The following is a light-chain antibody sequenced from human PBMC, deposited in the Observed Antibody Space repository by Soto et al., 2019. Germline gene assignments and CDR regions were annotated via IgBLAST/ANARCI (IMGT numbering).Light chain of an antibody. Sequence: EIVMTQSPATLSVSPGERATLSCRASQSVSSNLAWYQQKPGQAPRLLIYGASSRATGIPDRFTGSGSGTDFTLTISRLEPEDFAVFYCQQYGSSPTWTFGQGTKVEI. CDR3: QQYGSSPTWT. CDR1: QSVSSN. J-gene: IGKJ1*01. V-gene: IGKV3-20*01. CDR2: GAS.